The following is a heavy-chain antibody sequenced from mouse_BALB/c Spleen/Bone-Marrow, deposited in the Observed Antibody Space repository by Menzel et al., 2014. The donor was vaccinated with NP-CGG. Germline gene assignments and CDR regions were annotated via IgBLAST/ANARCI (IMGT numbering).Heavy chain of an antibody. J-gene: IGHJ3*01. D-gene: IGHD2-4*01. CDR3: ARDDYGRAWFAY. CDR1: GFTFSDFY. V-gene: IGHV7-1*02. CDR2: SRDKANDYTT. Sequence: EVKLMESGGGLVQPGGSLRLSCATSGFTFSDFYMEWVRQPPGKRLERIAASRDKANDYTTEYSASVKGRFIVSRDTSQSILYLQTNALRAEDTAIYYCARDDYGRAWFAYWGQGTLVTVSA.